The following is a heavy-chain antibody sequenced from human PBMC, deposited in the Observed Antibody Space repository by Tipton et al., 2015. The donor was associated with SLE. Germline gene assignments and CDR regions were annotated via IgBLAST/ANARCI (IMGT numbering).Heavy chain of an antibody. CDR2: IYYSGST. CDR3: ARYLVGAKGDAFDI. J-gene: IGHJ3*02. D-gene: IGHD1-26*01. Sequence: TLSLTCTVSGGSITSHYWGWIRQPPGKGLEWIGYIYYSGSTNYNPSLKSRVTISVDTSKNQFSLKLSSVTAADTAVYYCARYLVGAKGDAFDIWGQGTMVTVSS. CDR1: GGSITSHY. V-gene: IGHV4-59*11.